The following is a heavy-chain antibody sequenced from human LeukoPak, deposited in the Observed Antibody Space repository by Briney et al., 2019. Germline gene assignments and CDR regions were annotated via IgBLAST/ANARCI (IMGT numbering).Heavy chain of an antibody. Sequence: GGSLRLSCAASGFTFSSYAMSWVRQAPGKGLEWVSAISGSGGSTYYADSVKGRFAISRDNSKNTLYLQMNSLRAEDTAVYYCAKVGEWALLTIISGYYFDYWGQGTLVTVSS. CDR2: ISGSGGST. CDR1: GFTFSSYA. CDR3: AKVGEWALLTIISGYYFDY. J-gene: IGHJ4*02. D-gene: IGHD1-26*01. V-gene: IGHV3-23*01.